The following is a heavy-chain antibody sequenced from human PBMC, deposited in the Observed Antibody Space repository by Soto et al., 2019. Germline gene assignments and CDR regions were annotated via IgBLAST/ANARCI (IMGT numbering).Heavy chain of an antibody. J-gene: IGHJ4*02. CDR3: ARGPEYAGYFDY. V-gene: IGHV1-69*13. Sequence: SVKVSCKASGGTFSSYAISWVRQAPGQGLEWMGGIIPIFGTANYAQKFQGRVTITADESMTTAYMELSGLRSEDTAVYYCARGPEYAGYFDYWGQGTLVTISS. CDR1: GGTFSSYA. CDR2: IIPIFGTA.